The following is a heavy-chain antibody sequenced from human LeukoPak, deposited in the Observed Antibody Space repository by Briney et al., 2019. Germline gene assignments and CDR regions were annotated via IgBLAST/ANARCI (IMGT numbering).Heavy chain of an antibody. CDR1: GFTFSSYW. CDR2: IYRDGSST. Sequence: PGGSLRLSCAASGFTFSSYWMHWVRQAPGKGLVWVSRIYRDGSSTSYADSVKGRFTISRDNAKNTLYLQMNSLRAEDTAVYYCTTHMTTITQFDYWGQGTLVTVSS. D-gene: IGHD4-4*01. CDR3: TTHMTTITQFDY. V-gene: IGHV3-74*01. J-gene: IGHJ4*02.